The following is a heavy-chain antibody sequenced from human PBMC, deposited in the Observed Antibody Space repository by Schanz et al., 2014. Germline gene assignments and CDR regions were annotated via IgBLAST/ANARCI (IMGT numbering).Heavy chain of an antibody. CDR1: GYSFSTYA. CDR3: ARGYCAGTSCPIFDY. V-gene: IGHV7-4-1*02. J-gene: IGHJ4*02. CDR2: INTKTGNP. D-gene: IGHD2-2*01. Sequence: QVHLVQSESELKNPGASVKVSCKTSGYSFSTYAMNWVRQAPGQGLEWMGWINTKTGNPTYAQGFTGRFVFSLDTSVSTTHLQITNLKADDTAVYYCARGYCAGTSCPIFDYWGQGTLVTVSS.